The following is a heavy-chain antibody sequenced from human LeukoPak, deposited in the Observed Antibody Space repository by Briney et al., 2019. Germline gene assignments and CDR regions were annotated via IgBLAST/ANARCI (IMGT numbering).Heavy chain of an antibody. V-gene: IGHV4-39*01. Sequence: PSETLSLTCTVSGGSIISSSYYWGWIRQPPGKGLEWIGSIYYSGNTYYNPSLKSRVTISVDTSKNQFSLKLSSVTAADTAVYYCARLAHSSGWYFDYWGQGTLVTVSS. CDR3: ARLAHSSGWYFDY. D-gene: IGHD6-19*01. J-gene: IGHJ4*02. CDR2: IYYSGNT. CDR1: GGSIISSSYY.